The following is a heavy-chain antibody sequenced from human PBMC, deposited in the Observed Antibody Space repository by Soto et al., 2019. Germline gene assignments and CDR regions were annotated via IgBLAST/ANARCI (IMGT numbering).Heavy chain of an antibody. V-gene: IGHV4-31*03. CDR3: ARGEVVASNWFDP. J-gene: IGHJ5*02. CDR1: GGSIIDSGSFY. D-gene: IGHD2-15*01. Sequence: QVQMQESGPGLVKPSQTLYLTCSVSGGSIIDSGSFYWNWIRQHPGKGLEWIGYISYSGSTYYNRSLKSRATRSLDTTKTQFPLKLTSVTAADTAIYYCARGEVVASNWFDPWGQGTLVTVSS. CDR2: ISYSGST.